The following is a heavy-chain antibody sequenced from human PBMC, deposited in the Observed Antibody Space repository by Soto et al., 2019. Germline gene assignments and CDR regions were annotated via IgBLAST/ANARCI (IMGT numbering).Heavy chain of an antibody. CDR3: ARGLLIAAAPEGRYYYGMDV. V-gene: IGHV4-59*01. D-gene: IGHD6-13*01. CDR1: GGSISSYY. J-gene: IGHJ6*02. Sequence: QVQLQESGPGLVKPSETLSLTCTVSGGSISSYYWSWIRQPPGKGLEWIGYIYYSGSTNYNPSLKSRVTISVDTSKNQFSLKLSSVTAADTAVYYCARGLLIAAAPEGRYYYGMDVWGQGTTVTVSS. CDR2: IYYSGST.